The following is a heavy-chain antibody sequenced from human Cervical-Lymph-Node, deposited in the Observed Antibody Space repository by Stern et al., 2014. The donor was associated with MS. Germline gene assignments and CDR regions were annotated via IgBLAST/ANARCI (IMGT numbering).Heavy chain of an antibody. CDR2: IDWDDDK. D-gene: IGHD1-26*01. J-gene: IGHJ4*02. V-gene: IGHV2-70*01. CDR3: ARIRDWNSGSYPYYFDY. CDR1: GFSLSTSGMC. Sequence: ESGPALVKPTQTLTLTCTFSGFSLSTSGMCVSWIRQPPGKALEWLALIDWDDDKYYSTSLKTRLTISKDTSKNQVVLTMTNMDPVDTATYYCARIRDWNSGSYPYYFDYWGQGTLVTVSS.